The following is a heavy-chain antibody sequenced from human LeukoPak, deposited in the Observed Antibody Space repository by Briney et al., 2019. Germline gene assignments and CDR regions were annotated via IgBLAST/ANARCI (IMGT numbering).Heavy chain of an antibody. CDR3: ARDRTGDDAFDI. D-gene: IGHD7-27*01. J-gene: IGHJ3*02. CDR1: GFTFSTYW. Sequence: PGGSLRLSCAASGFTFSTYWMSWVRQAPGKGLEWVSVIYSGGSTYYADSVKGRFTISRDNSKNTLYLQMNSLRAEDTAVYYCARDRTGDDAFDIWGQGTMVTVSS. CDR2: IYSGGST. V-gene: IGHV3-53*01.